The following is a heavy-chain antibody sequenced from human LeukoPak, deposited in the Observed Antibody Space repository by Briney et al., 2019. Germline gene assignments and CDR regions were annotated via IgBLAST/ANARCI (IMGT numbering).Heavy chain of an antibody. Sequence: PSETPSLTCTVSGGSISSSSYYWGWIRQPPGKGLEWIGSIYYSGSTYYNPSLKSRVTISVDTSKNQFSLKLSSVTAADTAVYYCARRGYSGILDDYWGQGTLVTVSS. CDR2: IYYSGST. V-gene: IGHV4-39*01. CDR1: GGSISSSSYY. J-gene: IGHJ4*02. D-gene: IGHD1-26*01. CDR3: ARRGYSGILDDY.